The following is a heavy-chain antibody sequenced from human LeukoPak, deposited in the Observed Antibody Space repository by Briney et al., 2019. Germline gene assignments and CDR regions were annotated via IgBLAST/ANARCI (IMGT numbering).Heavy chain of an antibody. CDR2: INHSGST. CDR3: ASLIAVGGFDP. CDR1: GGSFSGYY. J-gene: IGHJ5*02. V-gene: IGHV4-34*01. D-gene: IGHD6-19*01. Sequence: SEALSLTCAVYGGSFSGYYWSWIRQPPGKGLEWIGEINHSGSTNYNPSLKSRVTISVDTSKNQFSLKLSSVTAADTAVYYCASLIAVGGFDPWGQGTLVTVSS.